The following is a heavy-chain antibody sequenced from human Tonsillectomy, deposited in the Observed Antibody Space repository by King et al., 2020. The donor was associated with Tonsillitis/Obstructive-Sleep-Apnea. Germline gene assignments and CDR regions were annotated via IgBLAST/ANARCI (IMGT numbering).Heavy chain of an antibody. CDR1: GFTFSSYE. D-gene: IGHD2-2*02. CDR2: ISSSGSTI. J-gene: IGHJ2*01. V-gene: IGHV3-48*03. Sequence: VQLVESGGGLVQPGGSLRLSCAASGFTFSSYEMNWVRQAPGKGLEWVSYISSSGSTIYYADSVKGRFTISRDNAKKSLYLQMNSLRAEDTAVYLCASDQKFRYGSSTSCYTVWYFDLWGRGTLVTVSS. CDR3: ASDQKFRYGSSTSCYTVWYFDL.